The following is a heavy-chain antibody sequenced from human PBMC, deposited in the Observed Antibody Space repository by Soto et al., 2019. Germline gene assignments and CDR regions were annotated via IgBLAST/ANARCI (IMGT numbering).Heavy chain of an antibody. CDR1: GASITNYD. D-gene: IGHD1-20*01. J-gene: IGHJ6*02. CDR2: IYHSGST. V-gene: IGHV4-59*12. CDR3: ASLSGGNWNHPKRYYGMDV. Sequence: SETLSLTCPVSGASITNYDWSWIRQPPGKGLEWIGDIYHSGSTNYNPSLKSRVAISVDKSKNQFSLKLSSVTAADTAVYYCASLSGGNWNHPKRYYGMDVWGQGTTVTVSS.